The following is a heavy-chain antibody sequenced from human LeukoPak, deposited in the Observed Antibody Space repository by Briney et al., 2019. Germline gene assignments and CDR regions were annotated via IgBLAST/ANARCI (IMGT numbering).Heavy chain of an antibody. D-gene: IGHD1-26*01. J-gene: IGHJ5*02. CDR2: IYYSGST. CDR1: GGSISSYY. CDR3: ARDGGGSYYGWFDP. V-gene: IGHV4-59*01. Sequence: PSETLSLTCTVSGGSISSYYWSWIRQPPGKGLEWIGYIYYSGSTNYNPSLKSRVTISVDTSKNRFSLKLSSVTAADTAVYYCARDGGGSYYGWFDPWGQGTLVTVSS.